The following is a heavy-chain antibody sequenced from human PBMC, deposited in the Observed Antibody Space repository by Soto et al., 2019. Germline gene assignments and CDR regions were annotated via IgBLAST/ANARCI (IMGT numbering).Heavy chain of an antibody. CDR2: IIPIFGTA. V-gene: IGHV1-69*01. CDR1: GGTFSSYA. CDR3: ARDPSSGSYSLGAFDI. Sequence: QVQLVQSGAEVKKPGSSVKVSCKASGGTFSSYAISWVRQAPGQGLEWMGGIIPIFGTANYAQKFQGRVTITADESTSTAYMELSSLRSEDTAVYYCARDPSSGSYSLGAFDIWGQGTIVTVSS. J-gene: IGHJ3*02. D-gene: IGHD1-26*01.